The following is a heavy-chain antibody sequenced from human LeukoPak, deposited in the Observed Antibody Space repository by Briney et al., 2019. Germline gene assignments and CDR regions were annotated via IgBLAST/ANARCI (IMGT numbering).Heavy chain of an antibody. J-gene: IGHJ4*02. V-gene: IGHV3-23*01. CDR2: ISASGGNT. Sequence: GGSLRLSCAASGFTFSTYAMSWVRQAPGKGLEWVSLISASGGNTYYADSVKGRFTISRDNSKNTLYLQMNSLRADDTAVYYCARSTYSSSSYYFDYWGQGSLVTVSS. D-gene: IGHD6-13*01. CDR3: ARSTYSSSSYYFDY. CDR1: GFTFSTYA.